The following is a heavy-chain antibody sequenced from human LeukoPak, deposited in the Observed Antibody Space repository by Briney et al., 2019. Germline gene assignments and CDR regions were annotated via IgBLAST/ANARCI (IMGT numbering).Heavy chain of an antibody. CDR3: TSLVGATSDSDY. D-gene: IGHD1-26*01. CDR1: GFTFSDSS. V-gene: IGHV3-73*01. CDR2: IRSKANSYAT. Sequence: PGGSLKLSCAASGFTFSDSSIHWVRQASEKGLEWVGRIRSKANSYATAYAASVKGRFTISRDDSKNTAYLQMNSLKTEDTAVYYCTSLVGATSDSDYWGQGILVTVSS. J-gene: IGHJ4*02.